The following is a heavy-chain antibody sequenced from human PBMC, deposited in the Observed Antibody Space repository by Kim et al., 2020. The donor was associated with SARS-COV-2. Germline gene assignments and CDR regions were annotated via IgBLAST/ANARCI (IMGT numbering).Heavy chain of an antibody. CDR3: AKDWASKHSPLNS. J-gene: IGHJ5*01. CDR2: ISSDGSNK. V-gene: IGHV3-30*18. D-gene: IGHD3-16*01. Sequence: GGSLRLSCAASGFTFSVYGIHWVRQAPGKGLEWVAFISSDGSNKNNADSVKGRFTISRDNAKNTLYLQMISLRAEETDGNYWAKDWASKHSPLNSWG. CDR1: GFTFSVYG.